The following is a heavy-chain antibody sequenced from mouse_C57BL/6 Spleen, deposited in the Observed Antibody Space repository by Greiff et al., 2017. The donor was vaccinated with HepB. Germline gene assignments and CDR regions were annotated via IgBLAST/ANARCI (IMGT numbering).Heavy chain of an antibody. J-gene: IGHJ4*01. V-gene: IGHV5-4*01. Sequence: EVKLVESGGGLVKPGGSLKLSCAASGFTFSSYAMSWVRQTPEKRLEWVATISDGGSYTYYPDNVKGRFTISRDNAKNNLYLQMSHLKSEDTAMYYCAREDMDGDYWGQGTSVTVSS. CDR3: AREDMDGDY. D-gene: IGHD1-1*02. CDR1: GFTFSSYA. CDR2: ISDGGSYT.